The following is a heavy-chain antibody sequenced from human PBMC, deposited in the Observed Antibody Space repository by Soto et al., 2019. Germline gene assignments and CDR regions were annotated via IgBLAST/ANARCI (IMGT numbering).Heavy chain of an antibody. CDR1: GGSIGSGGYY. D-gene: IGHD3-3*02. CDR3: ARLGAFYQSLDP. CDR2: IYYSGST. Sequence: SETLSLTCTVSGGSIGSGGYYWSWIRQHPGKGLEWIGYIYYSGSTYYNPSLKSRVTISVDTSKNQFSLKLSSVTAADTAVYYCARLGAFYQSLDPWGPGTLVTVSS. V-gene: IGHV4-31*03. J-gene: IGHJ5*02.